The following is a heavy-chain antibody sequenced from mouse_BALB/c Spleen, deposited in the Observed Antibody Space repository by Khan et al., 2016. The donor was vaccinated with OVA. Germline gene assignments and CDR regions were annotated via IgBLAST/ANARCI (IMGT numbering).Heavy chain of an antibody. CDR2: IWAGGSK. V-gene: IGHV2-6-5*01. CDR1: GFSLTDYA. CDR3: AKDPPYYAMDY. J-gene: IGHJ4*01. Sequence: QVQLKQSGPGLVAPSQSLSTTCTVSGFSLTDYAVSWIRQPPGKGLEWLGVIWAGGSKYYNLALKSRLSISKDNSKSQVFLKMNSLQTDDTAMYYCAKDPPYYAMDYWGQGTSVTVSS.